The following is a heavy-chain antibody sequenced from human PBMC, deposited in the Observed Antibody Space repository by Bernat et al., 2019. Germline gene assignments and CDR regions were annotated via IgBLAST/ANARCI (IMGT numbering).Heavy chain of an antibody. D-gene: IGHD2-15*01. CDR3: AKSMVVVAAYCYMDV. Sequence: QVQLVESGGGVVQPGRSLRLSCAASGFTFSSYGMHWVRQAPGKGLEWVAVIWYDGSNKYYADSVKGRFTISRDNSKNTLYLQMNSLRAEDTAVYYCAKSMVVVAAYCYMDVWGKGTTVTVSS. CDR2: IWYDGSNK. V-gene: IGHV3-33*06. J-gene: IGHJ6*03. CDR1: GFTFSSYG.